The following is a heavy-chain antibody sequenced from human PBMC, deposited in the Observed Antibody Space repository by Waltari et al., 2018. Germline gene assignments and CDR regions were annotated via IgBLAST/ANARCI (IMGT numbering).Heavy chain of an antibody. J-gene: IGHJ6*02. CDR1: GGSFSGYY. CDR3: ARTAPYCSSTSCHIGPDYYYYYGMDV. D-gene: IGHD2-2*01. Sequence: QVQLQQWGAGLLKPSETLSLTCAVYGGSFSGYYWSWIRQPPGKGLEWIGAINHSGSTNYNPSLKSRVTISVDTSKNQFSLKLSSVTAADTAVYYCARTAPYCSSTSCHIGPDYYYYYGMDVWGQGTTVTVSS. CDR2: INHSGST. V-gene: IGHV4-34*01.